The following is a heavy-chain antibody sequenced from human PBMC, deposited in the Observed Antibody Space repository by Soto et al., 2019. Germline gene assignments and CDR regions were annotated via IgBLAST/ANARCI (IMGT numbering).Heavy chain of an antibody. D-gene: IGHD2-21*02. J-gene: IGHJ3*01. CDR3: AKGFIVVVTVLRPDDAFDV. Sequence: EVQLLESGGGFVQPGGSLRLSCAASGFTFGNYGMNWVRQAPGKGLEWVSGISGGGGSTYYADSVKGRFTISRDPSTNTVFLEMNSLRAEDTAVYYCAKGFIVVVTVLRPDDAFDVWGQGTLVTVSS. CDR2: ISGGGGST. V-gene: IGHV3-23*01. CDR1: GFTFGNYG.